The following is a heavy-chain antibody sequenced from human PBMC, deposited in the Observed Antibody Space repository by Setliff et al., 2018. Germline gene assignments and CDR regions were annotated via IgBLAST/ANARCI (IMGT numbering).Heavy chain of an antibody. V-gene: IGHV1-8*01. J-gene: IGHJ5*02. CDR3: ATRATRSGSYPTQLNNWFDP. CDR2: MNPNSGNT. D-gene: IGHD3-10*01. Sequence: ASVKVSCKASGYTFTSYDINWVRQATGQGLEWMGWMNPNSGNTGYAQKFQGRVTMTRNTSISTAYMELSSLRSGDTAVYYCATRATRSGSYPTQLNNWFDPWGQGTLVTVSS. CDR1: GYTFTSYD.